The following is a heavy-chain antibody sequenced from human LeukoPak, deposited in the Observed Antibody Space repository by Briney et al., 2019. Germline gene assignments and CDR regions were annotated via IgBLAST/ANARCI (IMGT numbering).Heavy chain of an antibody. CDR2: ISYDGSNK. CDR1: GFAFSSYG. Sequence: PGGSLRLSCAASGFAFSSYGMHWVRQAPGKGLEWVAVISYDGSNKYYADSVKGRFTISKDNSKNTLYLQMNSLRAEDTAVYYCAKSTLLGYYFDYWGQETLVTVSS. CDR3: AKSTLLGYYFDY. V-gene: IGHV3-30*18. D-gene: IGHD3-16*01. J-gene: IGHJ4*02.